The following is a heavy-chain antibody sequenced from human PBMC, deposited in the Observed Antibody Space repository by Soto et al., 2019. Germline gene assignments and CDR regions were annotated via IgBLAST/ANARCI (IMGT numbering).Heavy chain of an antibody. Sequence: GGSLRLSCAASGFTVSRTYMTWVRQAPGKGLEWVSVIYSAGNTYYADSVKGRFTISRDNSRNTVYLQMNSLRAEDTAIYYCARDSRYVGDNYGLDRWGQGSLVTVSS. D-gene: IGHD3-16*01. V-gene: IGHV3-53*01. CDR1: GFTVSRTY. J-gene: IGHJ5*02. CDR3: ARDSRYVGDNYGLDR. CDR2: IYSAGNT.